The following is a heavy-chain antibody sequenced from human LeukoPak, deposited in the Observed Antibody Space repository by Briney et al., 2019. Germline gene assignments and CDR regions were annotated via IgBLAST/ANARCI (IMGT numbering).Heavy chain of an antibody. D-gene: IGHD6-13*01. CDR3: ATGVHGIAAAGDYYFDY. Sequence: SETLSLTCAVYGGSFSGYFWSWIRQPPGKRLEWIGDINHNGGTNYNPSLKSRVTISVDTSKSQFSLKLSSVTAADTAVYYCATGVHGIAAAGDYYFDYWGQGTLVTVSS. CDR2: INHNGGT. CDR1: GGSFSGYF. J-gene: IGHJ4*02. V-gene: IGHV4-34*01.